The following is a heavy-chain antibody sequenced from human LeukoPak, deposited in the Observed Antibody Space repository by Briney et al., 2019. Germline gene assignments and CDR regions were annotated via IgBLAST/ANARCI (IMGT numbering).Heavy chain of an antibody. CDR1: GGSISSYY. D-gene: IGHD1/OR15-1a*01. CDR3: ARQPGRTAAFDI. J-gene: IGHJ3*02. Sequence: SETLSLTCAVSGGSISSYYWSWIRQPPGKGLEWIAYIYSSGDTNYNPSYKSRVTISVDTSKNQFSLKLTYVAAADTAIYYCARQPGRTAAFDIWGPGTMVTVSS. CDR2: IYSSGDT. V-gene: IGHV4-59*08.